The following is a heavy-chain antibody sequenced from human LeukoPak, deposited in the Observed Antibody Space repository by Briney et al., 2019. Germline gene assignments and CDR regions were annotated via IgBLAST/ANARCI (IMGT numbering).Heavy chain of an antibody. CDR1: GYTFTSYD. CDR2: MNPNSGNT. D-gene: IGHD6-13*01. CDR3: ARGLLAAAGLYYYYYYMDV. Sequence: ASVKVSCKASGYTFTSYDINWVRQATGQGLEWMGWMNPNSGNTGYAQKFQGRVTMTRNTSISTAYMGLSSLRSEDTAVYYCARGLLAAAGLYYYYYYMDVWGKGTTVTVSS. V-gene: IGHV1-8*01. J-gene: IGHJ6*03.